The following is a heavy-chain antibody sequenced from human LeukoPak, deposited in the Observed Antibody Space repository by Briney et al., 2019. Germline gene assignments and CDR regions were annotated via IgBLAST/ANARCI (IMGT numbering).Heavy chain of an antibody. CDR3: ASSNWLRDANFDF. V-gene: IGHV4-4*07. Sequence: SETLSLTCTVSGGSISSYYWSWIRQPAGKGLEWIGRIYNNGRTNYNPSLKSRVTISVDTSKNQFSLRLSSVTAMDTAVYCCASSNWLRDANFDFWGQGTLVTVSS. CDR1: GGSISSYY. CDR2: IYNNGRT. J-gene: IGHJ4*02. D-gene: IGHD5-12*01.